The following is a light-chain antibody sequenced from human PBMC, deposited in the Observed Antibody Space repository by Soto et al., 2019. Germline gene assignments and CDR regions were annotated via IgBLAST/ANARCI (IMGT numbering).Light chain of an antibody. Sequence: EIVLTQSPGTLSLSPGERATLSCRASQSVINNYLAWYQQKPGQAPRRLIYGASSRATGIPDRFSGGGSGTDFSLTIARLEPEDFAVDYCQQYGSSPPETTFGQGTRVEIK. CDR2: GAS. CDR3: QQYGSSPPETT. CDR1: QSVINNY. V-gene: IGKV3-20*01. J-gene: IGKJ1*01.